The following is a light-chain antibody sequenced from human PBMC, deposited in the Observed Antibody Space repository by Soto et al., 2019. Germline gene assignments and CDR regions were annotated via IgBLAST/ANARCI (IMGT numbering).Light chain of an antibody. CDR2: GAS. V-gene: IGKV3-20*01. CDR3: QQYGSAVFT. J-gene: IGKJ3*01. CDR1: QSVSSSY. Sequence: EIVLTQSPGTLSLSPGERATLSCRASQSVSSSYLAWYQQKPGQAPRLLIYGASSRAIGIPDRFSGSGSGTDFTLTISRLEPEDFAVYYCQQYGSAVFTFGPGTKVDLK.